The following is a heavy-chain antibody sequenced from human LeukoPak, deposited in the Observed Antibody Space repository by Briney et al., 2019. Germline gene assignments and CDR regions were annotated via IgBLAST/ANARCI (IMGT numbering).Heavy chain of an antibody. CDR1: GFTFSNYG. CDR2: ISSSGSTI. Sequence: GRSLRLSCEASGFTFSNYGMHWVRQAPGKGLEWVSYISSSGSTIYYADSVKGRFTISRDNAKNSLYLQMNSLRAEDTAVYYCAELGITMIGGVWGKGTTVTISS. D-gene: IGHD3-10*02. CDR3: AELGITMIGGV. J-gene: IGHJ6*04. V-gene: IGHV3-48*04.